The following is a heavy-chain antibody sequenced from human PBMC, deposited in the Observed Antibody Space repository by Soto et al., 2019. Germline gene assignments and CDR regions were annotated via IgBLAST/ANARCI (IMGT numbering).Heavy chain of an antibody. CDR2: ISGSGGST. D-gene: IGHD3-10*01. CDR3: AKESPGSRNPQRRFGELLSLFFDY. Sequence: GGSLRLSCAASGFTFSSYAMSWVRQAPGKGLEWVSAISGSGGSTYYADSVKGRFTISRGNSKTTLYLQMNSLRAEDTAVYYCAKESPGSRNPQRRFGELLSLFFDYWGQGTLVTVSS. J-gene: IGHJ4*02. CDR1: GFTFSSYA. V-gene: IGHV3-23*01.